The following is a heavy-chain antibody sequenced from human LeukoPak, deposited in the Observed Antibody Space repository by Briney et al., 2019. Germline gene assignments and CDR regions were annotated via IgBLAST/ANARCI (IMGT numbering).Heavy chain of an antibody. CDR1: GYTFTSYA. J-gene: IGHJ6*03. V-gene: IGHV7-4-1*02. D-gene: IGHD2-15*01. CDR2: INTNTGNP. CDR3: ARGYCSGGSCYNYYYYMDV. Sequence: GASVKVSCKASGYTFTSYAMNWVRQAPGQGLEWMGWINTNTGNPTYAQGFTGRFVFSLDTSVSTAYLQISSLKAEDTAVYYCARGYCSGGSCYNYYYYMDVWGKGTTVTVSS.